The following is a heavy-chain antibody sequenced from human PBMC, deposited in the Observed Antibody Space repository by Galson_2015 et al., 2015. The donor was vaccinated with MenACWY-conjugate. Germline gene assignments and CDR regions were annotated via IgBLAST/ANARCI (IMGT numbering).Heavy chain of an antibody. V-gene: IGHV3-23*01. Sequence: SLRLSCAASGFIFSSYAMSWVRQAPGKGLEWVSAMSGSGGSRNYADSVKGRFTISRDNSKNTLYLQMNSLRAEDTAVYYCAKTYCSRTNCREPNWYFDLRGRGTLVTVSS. CDR1: GFIFSSYA. CDR2: MSGSGGSR. J-gene: IGHJ2*01. D-gene: IGHD2-2*01. CDR3: AKTYCSRTNCREPNWYFDL.